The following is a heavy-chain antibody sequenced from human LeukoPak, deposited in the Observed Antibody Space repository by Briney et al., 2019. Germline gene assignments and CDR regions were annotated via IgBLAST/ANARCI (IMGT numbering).Heavy chain of an antibody. V-gene: IGHV3-21*01. D-gene: IGHD2-8*02. Sequence: GGSLRLSCSASGFTFSSYSMNWVRRAPGKGLEWVSSISSSSSYIYYADSVKGRFTISRDNAKNSLYLQMNSLRAEDTAVYYCARGTGTPGWFDPWGQGTLVTVSS. CDR3: ARGTGTPGWFDP. CDR1: GFTFSSYS. J-gene: IGHJ5*02. CDR2: ISSSSSYI.